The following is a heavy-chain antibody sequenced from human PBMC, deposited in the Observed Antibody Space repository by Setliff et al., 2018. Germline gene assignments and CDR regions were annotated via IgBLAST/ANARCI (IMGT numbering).Heavy chain of an antibody. J-gene: IGHJ6*03. CDR1: GASISSGSYY. D-gene: IGHD3-3*01. V-gene: IGHV4-61*09. CDR3: ARMSGFLYMDV. Sequence: SETLSLTCTVSGASISSGSYYWSWIRQPAGKGLEWIGHIHSSGGTSYNPSLKGRATLSIDASKKQFSLKLTSVTAADTAVYYCARMSGFLYMDVWGKGTTVTVSS. CDR2: IHSSGGT.